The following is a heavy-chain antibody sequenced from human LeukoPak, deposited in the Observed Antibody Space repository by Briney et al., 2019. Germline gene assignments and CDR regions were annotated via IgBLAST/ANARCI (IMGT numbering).Heavy chain of an antibody. CDR3: ARGRAYYYDSSGYYVDY. D-gene: IGHD3-22*01. CDR1: GASISSGDYC. CDR2: IYYGGTT. Sequence: PSETLSLTCTVSGASISSGDYCWGWVRQPPGKGLEWTRYIYYGGTTYYNPSHKSRVTISVDTSKNQFSLKLSSVTATDTAVDYCARGRAYYYDSSGYYVDYCDQGNVITVS. J-gene: IGHJ4*02. V-gene: IGHV4-30-4*08.